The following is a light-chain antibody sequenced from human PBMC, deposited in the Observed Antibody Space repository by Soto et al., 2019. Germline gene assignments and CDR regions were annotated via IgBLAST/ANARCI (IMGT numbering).Light chain of an antibody. V-gene: IGKV3-15*01. J-gene: IGKJ4*01. CDR1: QSVNSN. Sequence: ETVMTQSPATLSVSPGERATLSCRASQSVNSNLAWYQQESGQPPRLLVFGASTRATGVPASLSGSGSGTEFPLTIGGLQYADVAGYCCKQYARWPITFGRVTKVDIK. CDR3: KQYARWPIT. CDR2: GAS.